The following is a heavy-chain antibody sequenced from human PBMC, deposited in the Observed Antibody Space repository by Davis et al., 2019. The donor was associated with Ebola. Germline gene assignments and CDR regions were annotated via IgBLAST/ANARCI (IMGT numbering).Heavy chain of an antibody. CDR2: IIPILGIA. J-gene: IGHJ3*02. V-gene: IGHV1-69*04. CDR3: ARVIDETYDALDI. Sequence: SVKVSCKASGGTFSSYAISWVRQAPGQGLEWMGRIIPILGIANYAQKFQGRVTITADKSTSTAYMELSSLRSEDTAVYYCARVIDETYDALDIWGQGTMVTVSS. CDR1: GGTFSSYA.